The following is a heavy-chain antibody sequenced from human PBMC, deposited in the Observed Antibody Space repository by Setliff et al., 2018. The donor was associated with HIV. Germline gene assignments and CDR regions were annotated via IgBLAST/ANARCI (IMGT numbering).Heavy chain of an antibody. CDR1: GGSINSGGYY. J-gene: IGHJ6*02. Sequence: NPSETLSLTCTVSGGSINSGGYYWVWIRQPALKGLEWIGRIYTSGLTNYNPSLKSRVTISVDTSKNQVSLKLSSVTASDTAVYYCARARYIVIRGDAGMDVWGPGPRSPSP. CDR2: IYTSGLT. D-gene: IGHD3-10*01. CDR3: ARARYIVIRGDAGMDV. V-gene: IGHV4-61*02.